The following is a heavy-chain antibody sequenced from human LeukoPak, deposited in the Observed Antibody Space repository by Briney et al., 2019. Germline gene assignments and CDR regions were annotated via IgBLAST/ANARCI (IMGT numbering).Heavy chain of an antibody. CDR3: ARGQYHLLYWYFDL. CDR1: GGSISSYY. V-gene: IGHV4-4*07. D-gene: IGHD2-2*01. J-gene: IGHJ2*01. CDR2: TYSSGST. Sequence: KPSETLSLTCTVSGGSISSYYWSWIRQPAGKGLEWIGRTYSSGSTNYNPSLKSRVTMSVDTSKNQFSLKLSSVTAADTAVYYCARGQYHLLYWYFDLWGRGTLVTVSS.